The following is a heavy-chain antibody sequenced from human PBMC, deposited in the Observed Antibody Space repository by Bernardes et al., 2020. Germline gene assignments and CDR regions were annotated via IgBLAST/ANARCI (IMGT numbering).Heavy chain of an antibody. Sequence: GGSLRLSCAASGFTFSSYSMNWVRQAPGKGLEWVSSISSSSSYIYYADSVKGRFTISRDNAKNSLYLQMNSLRAEDTAVYYCARGARYCSSTSCYPLSDYWGQGTLVTVSS. CDR2: ISSSSSYI. J-gene: IGHJ4*02. CDR3: ARGARYCSSTSCYPLSDY. V-gene: IGHV3-21*01. CDR1: GFTFSSYS. D-gene: IGHD2-2*01.